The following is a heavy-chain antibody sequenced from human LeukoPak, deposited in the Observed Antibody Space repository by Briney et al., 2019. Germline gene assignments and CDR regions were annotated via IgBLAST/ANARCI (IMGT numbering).Heavy chain of an antibody. CDR3: ARDRVKIVGATQPGDY. D-gene: IGHD1-26*01. CDR2: MNPNSGNT. V-gene: IGHV1-8*01. J-gene: IGHJ4*02. CDR1: GYTFTSYD. Sequence: ASVKVSCKASGYTFTSYDINWVRQATGQGLEWMGWMNPNSGNTGYAQKFQGRVTMTRNTSISTAYMELSSLRSDDTAVYYCARDRVKIVGATQPGDYWGQGTLVTVSS.